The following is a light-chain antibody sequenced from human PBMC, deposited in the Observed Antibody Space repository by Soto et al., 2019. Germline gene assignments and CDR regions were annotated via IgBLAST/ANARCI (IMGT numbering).Light chain of an antibody. CDR3: LQYGSSPPAYT. Sequence: ESVLTQSPGTLSLSPGDRATLSCRASQSVSGSYLAWYQQKPGQAPRLLIYGASSRATGIPDRFSGSGAATDFTLTINRLEPEDFAVYYCLQYGSSPPAYTFGQGTKLEIK. V-gene: IGKV3-20*01. CDR1: QSVSGSY. CDR2: GAS. J-gene: IGKJ2*01.